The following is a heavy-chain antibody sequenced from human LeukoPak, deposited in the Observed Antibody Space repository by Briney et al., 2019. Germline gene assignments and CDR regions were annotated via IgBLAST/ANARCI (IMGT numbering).Heavy chain of an antibody. CDR1: GYTFTSYY. D-gene: IGHD3-22*01. V-gene: IGHV1-46*01. CDR3: ARDYKAYYYDSSGYFPLDY. Sequence: ASVKVSCKASGYTFTSYYMHWVRQAPGQGLEWMGIINPSGGSTSYAQKFQGRVTMTRDMSTSTVYMELSSLRSEDTAVYYCARDYKAYYYDSSGYFPLDYWGQGTPVTVSS. CDR2: INPSGGST. J-gene: IGHJ4*02.